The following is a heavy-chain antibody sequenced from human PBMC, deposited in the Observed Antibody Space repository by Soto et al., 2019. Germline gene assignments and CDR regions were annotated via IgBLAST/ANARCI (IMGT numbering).Heavy chain of an antibody. V-gene: IGHV3-74*01. J-gene: IGHJ1*01. CDR1: GFTFSTYW. CDR3: AKWEEDSSTWTLRD. CDR2: TNSDGSDT. Sequence: PGGSLRLSCAASGFTFSTYWMYWVRQAPGKGLVWVSRTNSDGSDTSYADSVKGRFTISRDNAKNSLFLQMNSLRVEDTAVYYCAKWEEDSSTWTLRDWGQGTLVTVSS. D-gene: IGHD3-22*01.